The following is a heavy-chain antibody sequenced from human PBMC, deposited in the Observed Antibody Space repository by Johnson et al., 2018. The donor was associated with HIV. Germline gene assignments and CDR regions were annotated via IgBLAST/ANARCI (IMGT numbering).Heavy chain of an antibody. CDR1: GFTVSNNY. J-gene: IGHJ3*02. Sequence: QMQLVESGGDLVQPGGSLRLSCAASGFTVSNNYVSWVRQAPGKGLEWVALTSYDGTYKYYIDSVKGRFTVSRDNSKNTLYLQMNSLRTEDTAVYYCARAGRFTMIQGAFDIWGQGTMVTVSS. V-gene: IGHV3-30*03. CDR2: TSYDGTYK. CDR3: ARAGRFTMIQGAFDI. D-gene: IGHD3-22*01.